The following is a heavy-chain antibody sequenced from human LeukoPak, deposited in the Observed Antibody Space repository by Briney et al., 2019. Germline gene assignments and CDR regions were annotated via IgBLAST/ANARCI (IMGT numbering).Heavy chain of an antibody. CDR1: GYTFTDYF. Sequence: GASVKVSCKASGYTFTDYFIHWVRQAPGQGLEWMGRINSNSGVTDDAQNFQVRVTMTRDTSISTAYMELSRLTSDDTAVYYRARDPPSTSNWELDFWGQGTLVIVSS. CDR2: INSNSGVT. J-gene: IGHJ4*02. D-gene: IGHD1-26*01. V-gene: IGHV1-2*06. CDR3: ARDPPSTSNWELDF.